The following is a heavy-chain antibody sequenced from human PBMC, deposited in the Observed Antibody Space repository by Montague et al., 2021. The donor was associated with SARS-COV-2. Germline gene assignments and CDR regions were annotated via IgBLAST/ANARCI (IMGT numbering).Heavy chain of an antibody. J-gene: IGHJ6*02. D-gene: IGHD3-3*01. Sequence: SLRLSCAASGFTFRSYWMHWVRQAPGKGLVWVSRINSDGSSTGYADSVKGRFTISRGNAKNTLYLQMNSLRAEDTAVYYCARSIGDFWSGYEDYYSAMGVWGQGTTVTVSS. V-gene: IGHV3-74*01. CDR2: INSDGSST. CDR1: GFTFRSYW. CDR3: ARSIGDFWSGYEDYYSAMGV.